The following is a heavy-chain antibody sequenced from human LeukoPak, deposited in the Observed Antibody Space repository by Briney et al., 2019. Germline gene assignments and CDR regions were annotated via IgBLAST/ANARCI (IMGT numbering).Heavy chain of an antibody. Sequence: ASVKVSCKASGYTFTSYGISWVRQAPGQGLEWMGWISAYNGNTNYAQKLQGRVTMTTDTSTSTAYMELRSLRSDDTAVYYCARDGLGDYCDYGRFDPWGQGTLVTVSS. V-gene: IGHV1-18*01. CDR2: ISAYNGNT. CDR1: GYTFTSYG. D-gene: IGHD4-17*01. J-gene: IGHJ5*02. CDR3: ARDGLGDYCDYGRFDP.